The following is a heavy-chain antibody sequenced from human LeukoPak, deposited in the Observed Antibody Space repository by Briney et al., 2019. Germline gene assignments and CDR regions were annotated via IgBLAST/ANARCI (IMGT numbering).Heavy chain of an antibody. V-gene: IGHV4-59*01. CDR1: GGSISSYY. J-gene: IGHJ4*02. CDR2: IYYSGST. CDR3: ARVEIYSGYLGGYFDY. Sequence: SETLSLTCTVSGGSISSYYWSWIRQPPGKGLEWIGDIYYSGSTNYNPSLKSRVTISVDTSKNQFSLKLSSVTAADTAVYYCARVEIYSGYLGGYFDYWGQGTLVTVSS. D-gene: IGHD5-12*01.